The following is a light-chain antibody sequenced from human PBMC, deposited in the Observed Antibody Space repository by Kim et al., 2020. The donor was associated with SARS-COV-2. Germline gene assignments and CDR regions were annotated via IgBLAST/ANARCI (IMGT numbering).Light chain of an antibody. V-gene: IGLV4-69*01. Sequence: QLVLTQSPSASASLGASVRLTCTLSSEHSDYAMAWLQQQPEKGPRHLMKIDTDGTHTKGDGIPDRFSGSSSGPERYLTISSLHSEDEADYFCQTWGSGIQVFGGGTQLTVL. CDR2: IDTDGTH. CDR3: QTWGSGIQV. J-gene: IGLJ3*02. CDR1: SEHSDYA.